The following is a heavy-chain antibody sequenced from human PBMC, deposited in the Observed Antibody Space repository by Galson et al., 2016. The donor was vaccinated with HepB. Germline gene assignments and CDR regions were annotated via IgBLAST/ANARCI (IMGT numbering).Heavy chain of an antibody. CDR1: GYTFTSFD. Sequence: SVKVSCKASGYTFTSFDINWVRQATGQGLEWMGWMNPYTGNTGYAQKFQGRVTMTRNTSISTAYMELSGLRSGDPAVYYCARGFQWRGSNMGRGVIYYWGQGTRVTVSS. CDR2: MNPYTGNT. CDR3: ARGFQWRGSNMGRGVIYY. J-gene: IGHJ4*02. V-gene: IGHV1-8*01. D-gene: IGHD3-10*01.